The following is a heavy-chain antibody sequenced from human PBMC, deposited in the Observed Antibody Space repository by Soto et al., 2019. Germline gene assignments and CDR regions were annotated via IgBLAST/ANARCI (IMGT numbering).Heavy chain of an antibody. CDR1: GFTFDDYA. CDR2: INWNSGRI. J-gene: IGHJ4*02. Sequence: EVHLVESGGGLVQPGRSLTLSCAASGFTFDDYAMHWVRQAPGKGLEWVSSINWNSGRIAYADSVKGRFIISRDNAKNSLYLDMNSLRPEDTALYYCTKALFHWGQGTLVTVSS. V-gene: IGHV3-9*01. CDR3: TKALFH.